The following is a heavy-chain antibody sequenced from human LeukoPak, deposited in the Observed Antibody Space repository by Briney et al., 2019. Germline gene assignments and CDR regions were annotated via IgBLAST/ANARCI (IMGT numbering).Heavy chain of an antibody. CDR2: LPPDELGI. Sequence: GGSLRLSCAASGFTFTSYAMSWVRQAPGMGLVWDSRLPPDELGIIYADSVKGRFTVSRDNAKNTVYLQMNNLRVDDTAMYYCVGTIASRGSEYWGQGALVTVSS. D-gene: IGHD6-6*01. CDR1: GFTFTSYA. CDR3: VGTIASRGSEY. V-gene: IGHV3-74*01. J-gene: IGHJ4*02.